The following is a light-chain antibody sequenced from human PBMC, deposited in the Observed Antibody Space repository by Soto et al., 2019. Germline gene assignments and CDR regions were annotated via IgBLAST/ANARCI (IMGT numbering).Light chain of an antibody. CDR3: QQYNTFART. J-gene: IGKJ1*01. Sequence: DFQMTQSPSTLSASVGDRVTITCRASQSINSWLAWYQQKPGRAPKLLIYKASTLESGVPSRFSGSGSGTEFTLTISSLQPDDFATYYCQQYNTFARTFGQGTKVAIK. V-gene: IGKV1-5*03. CDR2: KAS. CDR1: QSINSW.